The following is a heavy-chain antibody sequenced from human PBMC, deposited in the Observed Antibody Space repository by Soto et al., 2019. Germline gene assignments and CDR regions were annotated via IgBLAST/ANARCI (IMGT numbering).Heavy chain of an antibody. V-gene: IGHV2-5*02. CDR3: AHSTSRYDGFPVWLHDY. CDR2: IYWDDDK. Sequence: QITLKESGPTLVKPTQTLTLTCTFSGFSLSTSGVGVGWIRQPPGKALEWLALIYWDDDKRYSPSLKSRLTIPNDTSRNQVVLTMTNMHPVDTATYYCAHSTSRYDGFPVWLHDYWGQGTLVTVSS. J-gene: IGHJ4*02. D-gene: IGHD3-10*01. CDR1: GFSLSTSGVG.